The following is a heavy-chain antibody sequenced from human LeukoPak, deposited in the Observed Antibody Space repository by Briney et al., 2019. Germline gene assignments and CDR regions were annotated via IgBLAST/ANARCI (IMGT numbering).Heavy chain of an antibody. CDR2: IYPGDSDT. V-gene: IGHV5-51*01. CDR1: GYSFTSYW. Sequence: GESLKISCKGSGYSFTSYWIGWVRQMPGKGLEWMGIIYPGDSDTRYSPSFQGQVTISADKSISTAYLQWSSLKASDTAMYYCAVTHYDYVWGSPRFRLDAFDIWGQGTMVTVSS. D-gene: IGHD3-16*01. J-gene: IGHJ3*02. CDR3: AVTHYDYVWGSPRFRLDAFDI.